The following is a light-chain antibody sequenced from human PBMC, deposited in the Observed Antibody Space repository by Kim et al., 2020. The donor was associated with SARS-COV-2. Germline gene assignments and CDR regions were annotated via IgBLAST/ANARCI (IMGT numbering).Light chain of an antibody. CDR1: SLRTYF. V-gene: IGLV3-19*01. CDR3: KSRDTSGDLLV. CDR2: ARN. Sequence: SSELTQDPAMSVALGQTVSITCQGDSLRTYFASWYQQKPGRAPILVIYARNNRPSGIPDRFSGSSSGNTASLTITGAQADDEADYYCKSRDTSGDLLVFG. J-gene: IGLJ3*02.